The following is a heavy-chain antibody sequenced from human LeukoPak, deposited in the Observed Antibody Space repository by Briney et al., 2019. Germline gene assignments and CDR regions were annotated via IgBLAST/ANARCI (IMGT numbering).Heavy chain of an antibody. D-gene: IGHD3-22*01. Sequence: SGESLRLSCAAAGFTFSDAWMNWVRQAPGKGLEWVGRIKGKGSGGTTAYATPVKGRFTISRDDSKNMVYLQMNSLRTEDTAMYYCSWDTSGYYLFSHWGQGSLGTVSS. J-gene: IGHJ4*02. V-gene: IGHV3-15*01. CDR2: IKGKGSGGTT. CDR1: GFTFSDAW. CDR3: SWDTSGYYLFSH.